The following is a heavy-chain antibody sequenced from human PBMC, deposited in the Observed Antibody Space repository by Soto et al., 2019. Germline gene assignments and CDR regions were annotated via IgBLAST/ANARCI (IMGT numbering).Heavy chain of an antibody. CDR3: AKDLTGNLQARFDY. CDR1: GFTFSSYA. D-gene: IGHD7-27*01. CDR2: ISGSGGST. V-gene: IGHV3-23*01. J-gene: IGHJ4*02. Sequence: EVKLLESGGDLVQPGGSLRLSCAASGFTFSSYAMSWVRQAPGKGLEWVSTISGSGGSTYYADSVKGRFTISRDNSKNTLYLQMNSLTAEDTAVYYCAKDLTGNLQARFDYWGQGTLVTVSS.